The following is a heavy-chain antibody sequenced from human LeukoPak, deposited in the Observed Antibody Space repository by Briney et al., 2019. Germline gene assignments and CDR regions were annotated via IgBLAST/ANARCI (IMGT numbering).Heavy chain of an antibody. J-gene: IGHJ4*02. D-gene: IGHD2-15*01. CDR2: IAYDGSNK. Sequence: GRPLRLSCAASGSTFTSYGTPWARLDPSKGLEWVAVIAYDGSNKYYADSVKGRFTISRDNSKNTLYLQMNSLRAEDTAVYYCAKDLVRDCSGGSCYGIDYWGQGTLVTVSS. CDR3: AKDLVRDCSGGSCYGIDY. CDR1: GSTFTSYG. V-gene: IGHV3-30*18.